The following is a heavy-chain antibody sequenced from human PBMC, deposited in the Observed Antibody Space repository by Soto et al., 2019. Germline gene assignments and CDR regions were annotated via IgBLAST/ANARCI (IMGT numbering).Heavy chain of an antibody. V-gene: IGHV1-8*01. CDR2: MNPNSGNT. J-gene: IGHJ4*02. Sequence: QVQLVQSGAEVKKPGASVKVSCKASGYTFTSYDINWVRQATGQGLEWMGGMNPNSGNTGYAQKIQGRVTMTRNTSISTAYMELSSLRSEDTAVYYCARERSSGWYVDYWGQGTLVTVSS. D-gene: IGHD6-19*01. CDR1: GYTFTSYD. CDR3: ARERSSGWYVDY.